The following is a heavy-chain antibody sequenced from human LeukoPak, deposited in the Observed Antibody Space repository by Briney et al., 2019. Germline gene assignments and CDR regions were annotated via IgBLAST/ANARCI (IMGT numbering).Heavy chain of an antibody. D-gene: IGHD6-13*01. J-gene: IGHJ4*02. CDR3: TKLILAAADTGDY. Sequence: PGGSLRLSCAASGFTFSNAWMSWVRQAPGKGLEWVGRIKSKTDSGTTDYAAPVKGRFTTSRDDSKNTLYLQMNSLKTEDTAVYYCTKLILAAADTGDYWGQGTLVTVS. CDR2: IKSKTDSGTT. V-gene: IGHV3-15*01. CDR1: GFTFSNAW.